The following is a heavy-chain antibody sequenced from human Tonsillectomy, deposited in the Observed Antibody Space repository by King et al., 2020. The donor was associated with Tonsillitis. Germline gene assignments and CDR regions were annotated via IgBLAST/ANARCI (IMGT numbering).Heavy chain of an antibody. Sequence: LQLQESGPGLVKTSETLSLTCTVSGGSISSSSDDWAWIRQPPGKGLEWIGSIYYSGNTYFNPSLKSRVTLSLDTSKNQFSLSLSSVTAADTAVYYCARRISIFGVVDPWGQGTLVTVSS. CDR1: GGSISSSSDD. CDR2: IYYSGNT. D-gene: IGHD3-3*01. J-gene: IGHJ5*02. CDR3: ARRISIFGVVDP. V-gene: IGHV4-39*01.